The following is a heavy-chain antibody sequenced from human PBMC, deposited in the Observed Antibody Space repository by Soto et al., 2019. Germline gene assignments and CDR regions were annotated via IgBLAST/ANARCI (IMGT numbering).Heavy chain of an antibody. CDR1: GFTFSSYA. D-gene: IGHD3-9*01. J-gene: IGHJ4*02. CDR3: AKSPQYYDILTGYSQLGY. V-gene: IGHV3-23*01. Sequence: EVQLLESGGGLVQTGGSLRLSCAASGFTFSSYAMSWVRQAPGKGLEWVSAISGSGGSTYYADSVKGRFTISRDNSKNTLYLQMNSLRAEDTAVYYCAKSPQYYDILTGYSQLGYWGQGTLVTVSS. CDR2: ISGSGGST.